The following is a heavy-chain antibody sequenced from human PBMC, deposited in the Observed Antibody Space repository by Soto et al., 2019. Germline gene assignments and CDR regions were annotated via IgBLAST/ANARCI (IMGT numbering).Heavy chain of an antibody. D-gene: IGHD2-2*02. CDR3: ARDPSYCSSTSCYTGGMDV. V-gene: IGHV6-1*01. J-gene: IGHJ6*02. CDR2: TYYRSKWYN. Sequence: PSQTLSLTCAICGDSVSSNSAAWNWIRQSPSRGLEWLGRTYYRSKWYNDYAVSVKSRITINPDTSKNQFSLQLNSVTPEDTAVYYCARDPSYCSSTSCYTGGMDVWGQGTTVTVSS. CDR1: GDSVSSNSAA.